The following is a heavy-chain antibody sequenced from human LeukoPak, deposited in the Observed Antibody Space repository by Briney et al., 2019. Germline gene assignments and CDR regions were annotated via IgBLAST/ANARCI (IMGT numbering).Heavy chain of an antibody. CDR2: ISYDGSNK. D-gene: IGHD3-10*01. CDR3: ARGTVTMVGY. V-gene: IGHV3-30*14. CDR1: GFTFSSYW. J-gene: IGHJ4*02. Sequence: GGSLRLSCAASGFTFSSYWMHWVRQAPGKGLEWVAVISYDGSNKYYADSVKGRFTISRDNSKNTLFLQMNSLRAGDTAVYYCARGTVTMVGYWGQGTLVTVSS.